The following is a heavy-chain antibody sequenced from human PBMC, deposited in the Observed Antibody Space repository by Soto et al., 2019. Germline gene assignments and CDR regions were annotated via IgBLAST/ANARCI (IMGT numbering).Heavy chain of an antibody. Sequence: GGSLRLSCAASGFTFSSYAMSWVRQAPGKGLEWVSAISGSGGSTYYADSVKGRFTISRDNSKNTLYLQMNSLRAEDTAVYYCAKEPRIAAAGTHWFDPWGQGTLVTVS. CDR1: GFTFSSYA. D-gene: IGHD6-13*01. V-gene: IGHV3-23*01. CDR2: ISGSGGST. J-gene: IGHJ5*02. CDR3: AKEPRIAAAGTHWFDP.